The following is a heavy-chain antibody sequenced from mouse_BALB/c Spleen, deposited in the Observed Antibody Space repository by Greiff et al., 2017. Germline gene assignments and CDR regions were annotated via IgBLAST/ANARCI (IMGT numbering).Heavy chain of an antibody. J-gene: IGHJ3*01. CDR1: GYTFTSYV. CDR3: ALDYDGYPPWFAY. V-gene: IGHV1-14*01. D-gene: IGHD2-3*01. Sequence: EVQLVESGPELVKPGASVKMSCKASGYTFTSYVMHWVKQKPGQGLEWIGYINPYNDGTKYNEKFKGKATLTSDKSSSTAYMELSSLTSEDSAVYYCALDYDGYPPWFAYWGQGTLVTVSA. CDR2: INPYNDGT.